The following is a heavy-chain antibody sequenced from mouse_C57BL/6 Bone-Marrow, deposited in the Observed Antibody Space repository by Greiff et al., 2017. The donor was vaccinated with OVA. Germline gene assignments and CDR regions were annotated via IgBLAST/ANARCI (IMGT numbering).Heavy chain of an antibody. Sequence: QVQLQQPGAELVKPGASVKLSCKASGYTFTSYWMHWVKQRPGQGLEWIGMIHPNSGSTNYNEKFKSKATLTVDKSSSTAYMRLSSLTSEDSAVYYCARDGGDWYFDVWGTGTTVTVSS. CDR1: GYTFTSYW. J-gene: IGHJ1*03. V-gene: IGHV1-64*01. CDR2: IHPNSGST. CDR3: ARDGGDWYFDV.